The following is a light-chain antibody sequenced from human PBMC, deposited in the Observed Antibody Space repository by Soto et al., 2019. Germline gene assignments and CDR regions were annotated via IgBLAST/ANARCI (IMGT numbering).Light chain of an antibody. CDR1: SSDVGGHNS. CDR2: DVN. V-gene: IGLV2-14*01. CDR3: SSYTTTSTLV. J-gene: IGLJ1*01. Sequence: QSVLTQPASVSGSPGQSITVSCSGTSSDVGGHNSVSWYQQHPGKAPKLMIYDVNTRPSGVSNRFSGSKSGNTASLTISGLQAEDEADYYCSSYTTTSTLVFGTGTKLTVL.